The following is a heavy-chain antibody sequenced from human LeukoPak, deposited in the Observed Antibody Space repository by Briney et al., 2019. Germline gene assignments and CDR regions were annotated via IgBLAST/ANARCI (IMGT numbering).Heavy chain of an antibody. CDR2: IIPIFDTA. Sequence: SVKVSCKASGGTFSSYAISWVRQAPGQGLEWMGGIIPIFDTANYAQKFQGRVTITADESKSTAYMELSSLRSEDTAVYYCARGYYDSSGYLTWGQGTLVTVSS. J-gene: IGHJ5*02. CDR3: ARGYYDSSGYLT. CDR1: GGTFSSYA. V-gene: IGHV1-69*13. D-gene: IGHD3-22*01.